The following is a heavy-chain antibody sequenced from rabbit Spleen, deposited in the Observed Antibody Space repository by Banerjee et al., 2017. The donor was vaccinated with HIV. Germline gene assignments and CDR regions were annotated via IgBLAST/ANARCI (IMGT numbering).Heavy chain of an antibody. CDR1: GFSFNSGYD. V-gene: IGHV1S45*01. Sequence: QEQLEESGGDLVKPGASLTLTCTASGFSFNSGYDMCWVRQAPGKGLEWIGCINTATGKDVYASWAKGRFTISTPSSTTVTLHLTSLTAADTATYFCARDLPGVIGWNFSLLGPGTLVTVS. D-gene: IGHD1-1*01. CDR3: ARDLPGVIGWNFSL. J-gene: IGHJ4*01. CDR2: INTATGKD.